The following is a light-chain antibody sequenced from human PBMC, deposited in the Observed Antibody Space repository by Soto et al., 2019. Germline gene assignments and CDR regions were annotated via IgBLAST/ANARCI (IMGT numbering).Light chain of an antibody. CDR3: CSYPRSSPLPYC. CDR2: EVS. V-gene: IGLV2-23*02. Sequence: QSVLTQPASVSGSPGQSITISCTGTSSDVGSYNVVSWYQQHPGKAPKLMIYEVSKRPSGVSNRFSGSKSGNTASLTISGLQAEDEADYYCCSYPRSSPLPYCFGTGTKVTVL. CDR1: SSDVGSYNV. J-gene: IGLJ1*01.